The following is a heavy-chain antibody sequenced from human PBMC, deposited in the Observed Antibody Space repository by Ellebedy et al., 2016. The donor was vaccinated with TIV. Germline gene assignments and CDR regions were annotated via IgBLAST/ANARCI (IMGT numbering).Heavy chain of an antibody. CDR2: IKGDESGI. CDR1: GFTFSSSW. Sequence: GESLKISXAASGFTFSSSWMHWVRQAPGKGLVWVSRIKGDESGIAYADSVKGRFTISRDNGKNTLYLQMNSLRGEDTAIYYCASGFRHYGAYDIWGQGTMVTVSS. V-gene: IGHV3-74*01. CDR3: ASGFRHYGAYDI. D-gene: IGHD3-16*01. J-gene: IGHJ3*02.